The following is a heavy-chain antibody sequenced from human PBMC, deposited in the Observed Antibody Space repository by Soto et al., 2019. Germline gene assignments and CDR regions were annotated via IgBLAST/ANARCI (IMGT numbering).Heavy chain of an antibody. D-gene: IGHD1-26*01. CDR2: ISYDGSNT. CDR3: AIEGGLSGSYYISSSYYFDY. CDR1: GFTFSSYG. Sequence: QVQLVESGGGVVQPGRSLRLSCAASGFTFSSYGMHWVRQAPGKGLEWVAIISYDGSNTYFSDSVKGRFTISRDNSKNTLYLRLNRLRAEDTSVYYCAIEGGLSGSYYISSSYYFDYWGQGIMVTVSS. V-gene: IGHV3-30*03. J-gene: IGHJ4*02.